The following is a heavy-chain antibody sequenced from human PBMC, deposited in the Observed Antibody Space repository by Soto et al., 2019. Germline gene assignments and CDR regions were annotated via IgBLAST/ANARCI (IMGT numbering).Heavy chain of an antibody. CDR3: ARGATTYYYDSSGSGAAFDI. V-gene: IGHV3-48*04. CDR2: ISSSGSTI. J-gene: IGHJ3*02. Sequence: EVQLVESGGGLVQPGGSLRLSCAASGFTFSSYSMNWVRQAPGKGLEWVSYISSSGSTIYYADSVKGRFTISRDNAKNSLYLQMNSLRAEDTAVYYCARGATTYYYDSSGSGAAFDIWGQGTMVTVSS. CDR1: GFTFSSYS. D-gene: IGHD3-22*01.